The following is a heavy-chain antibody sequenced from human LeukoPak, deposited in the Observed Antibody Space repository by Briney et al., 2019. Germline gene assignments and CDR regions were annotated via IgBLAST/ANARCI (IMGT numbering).Heavy chain of an antibody. CDR1: GGSISSGGYY. Sequence: SETLSLTCTVSGGSISSGGYYWGWIRQHPGKGLEWIGYIYYSGSTYYNPSLKSRVTISVDTSKNQFSLKLSSVTAADTAVYYCARADIVVVVAAGGFFDYWGQGTLVTVSS. J-gene: IGHJ4*02. CDR3: ARADIVVVVAAGGFFDY. CDR2: IYYSGST. D-gene: IGHD2-15*01. V-gene: IGHV4-31*03.